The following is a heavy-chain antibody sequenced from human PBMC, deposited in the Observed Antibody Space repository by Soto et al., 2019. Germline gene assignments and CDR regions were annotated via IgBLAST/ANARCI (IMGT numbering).Heavy chain of an antibody. V-gene: IGHV3-9*01. CDR3: AKGLLRFLEWSFHGMDV. J-gene: IGHJ6*02. CDR1: GFTFDDYA. D-gene: IGHD3-3*01. Sequence: LRLSCAASGFTFDDYAMHWVRQAPGKGLEWVSGISWNSGSIGYADSVKGRFTISRDNAKNSLYLQMNSLRAEDTALYYCAKGLLRFLEWSFHGMDVWGQGTTVTVSS. CDR2: ISWNSGSI.